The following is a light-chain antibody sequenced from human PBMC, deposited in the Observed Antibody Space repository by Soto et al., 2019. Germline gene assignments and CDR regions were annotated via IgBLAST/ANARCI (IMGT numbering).Light chain of an antibody. CDR2: GAS. CDR1: QSVSSSY. J-gene: IGKJ4*01. CDR3: QQYGRSPLT. V-gene: IGKV3-20*01. Sequence: DIVLTQSPGTLSLSPGEIATLSCRASQSVSSSYLAWYQQKPGQAPRLLIYGASIRATGIPDRFSGSGSGTDFTLTISRLEPEDFAVYYCQQYGRSPLTFGGGTKVEIK.